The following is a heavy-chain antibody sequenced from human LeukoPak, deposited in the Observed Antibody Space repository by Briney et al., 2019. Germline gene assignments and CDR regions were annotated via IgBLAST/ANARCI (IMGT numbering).Heavy chain of an antibody. Sequence: GGSLRLSCAASEFTFRSYAMSWVRQAPGKGLEWVSAISGSGATTYPADSVKGRFTISRDNSKNTLYLQMNSLRAEDTAVYYCAKGYSFGCCNYYYMDAWGKGTTVTVSS. CDR3: AKGYSFGCCNYYYMDA. V-gene: IGHV3-23*01. J-gene: IGHJ6*03. CDR2: ISGSGATT. D-gene: IGHD5-18*01. CDR1: EFTFRSYA.